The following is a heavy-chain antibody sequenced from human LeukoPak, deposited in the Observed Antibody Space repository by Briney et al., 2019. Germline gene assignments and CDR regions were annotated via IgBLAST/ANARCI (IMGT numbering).Heavy chain of an antibody. CDR3: AKDERASRPPTSPHFDY. V-gene: IGHV3-23*01. CDR2: ISGSGGGT. D-gene: IGHD2/OR15-2a*01. CDR1: GFTFSSYA. J-gene: IGHJ4*02. Sequence: GGSLRLSCAASGFTFSSYAMSWVRQAPGKGLEWVSAISGSGGGTYYADSVKGRFTISRDNSKNTLYLQMNSLRAEDTAVYYCAKDERASRPPTSPHFDYWGQGTLVTVSS.